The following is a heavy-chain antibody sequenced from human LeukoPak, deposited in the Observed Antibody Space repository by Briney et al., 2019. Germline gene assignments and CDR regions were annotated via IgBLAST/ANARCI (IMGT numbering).Heavy chain of an antibody. V-gene: IGHV1-2*02. CDR2: INPNSGST. Sequence: ASVKVSCKASGYTFTGYYMHWVRQAPGQGLEWMGWINPNSGSTNYAQKFQGRVTMTRDTSISTAYMELSRLRSDDTAVYYCARDVRYSSSWYEIDYWGEGTLVTVSS. CDR1: GYTFTGYY. J-gene: IGHJ4*02. CDR3: ARDVRYSSSWYEIDY. D-gene: IGHD6-13*01.